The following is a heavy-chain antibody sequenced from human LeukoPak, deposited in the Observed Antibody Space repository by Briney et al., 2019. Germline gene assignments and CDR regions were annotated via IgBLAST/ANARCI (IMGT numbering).Heavy chain of an antibody. D-gene: IGHD1-26*01. CDR2: IRSKANSYAT. Sequence: PGGSLRLSCAASGFTFSGSAMHWVRQASGKGLEWVGRIRSKANSYATAYAASVKGRFTISRDDSKNTAYLQMNSLKTEDTAVYYCTRHQEVGATTLDYYGMDVWGQGTTVTVSS. CDR3: TRHQEVGATTLDYYGMDV. J-gene: IGHJ6*02. CDR1: GFTFSGSA. V-gene: IGHV3-73*01.